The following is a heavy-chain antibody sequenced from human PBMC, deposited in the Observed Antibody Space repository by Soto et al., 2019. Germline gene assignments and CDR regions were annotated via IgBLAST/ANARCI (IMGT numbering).Heavy chain of an antibody. D-gene: IGHD6-19*01. CDR2: ISYDGSNK. CDR1: G. J-gene: IGHJ4*02. Sequence: GMHWVRQAPGKGLEWVAVISYDGSNKYYADSVKGRFTISRDNSKNTLYLQMNSLRAEDTAVYYCAIYSSGWYPLDYWGQGTLVTVSS. V-gene: IGHV3-30*03. CDR3: AIYSSGWYPLDY.